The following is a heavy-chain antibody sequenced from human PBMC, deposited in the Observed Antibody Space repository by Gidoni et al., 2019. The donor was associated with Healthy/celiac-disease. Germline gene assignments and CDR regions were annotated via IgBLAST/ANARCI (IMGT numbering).Heavy chain of an antibody. Sequence: QVQLQESGPGLVKPSQTLSLPCTVSGGSISSGGYYWSWIRQHPGKGLEWIGYIYYSGSTYYNPSLKSRVTISVDTSKNQFSLKLSSVTAADTAVYYCARSTVVTGYWFDPWGQGTLVTVSS. CDR2: IYYSGST. D-gene: IGHD2-15*01. V-gene: IGHV4-31*03. CDR1: GGSISSGGYY. J-gene: IGHJ5*02. CDR3: ARSTVVTGYWFDP.